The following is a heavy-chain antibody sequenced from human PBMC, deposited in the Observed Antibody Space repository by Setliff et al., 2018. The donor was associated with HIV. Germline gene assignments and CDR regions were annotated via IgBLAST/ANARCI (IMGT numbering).Heavy chain of an antibody. D-gene: IGHD6-19*01. CDR2: IFYSGNT. V-gene: IGHV4-39*01. CDR3: ARHDADTAGPFFLH. J-gene: IGHJ1*01. CDR1: GDSIYSGKYY. Sequence: SETLSLTCTVSGDSIYSGKYYWGWIRQPPGKGLEWIATIFYSGNTYYNPSLKSRVTMSVDTSKSQFSLKLSSVTAADTAVYYCARHDADTAGPFFLHWGQGTLVTVSS.